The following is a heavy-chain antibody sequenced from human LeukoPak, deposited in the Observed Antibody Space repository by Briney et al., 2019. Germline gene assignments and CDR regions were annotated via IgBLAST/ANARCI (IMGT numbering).Heavy chain of an antibody. J-gene: IGHJ4*02. CDR1: GGSVSSGGYY. CDR3: ARDMGAPDYGSYSVDY. CDR2: TDHSGIT. D-gene: IGHD4-23*01. Sequence: KSSETLSLTCTVSGGSVSSGGYYWTWIRQPPGKGLEWIGYTDHSGITNYNPSFKSRVTISPDTSRNQFSLRLNSVTAADTAVYYCARDMGAPDYGSYSVDYWGQGTLVTVSS. V-gene: IGHV4-61*08.